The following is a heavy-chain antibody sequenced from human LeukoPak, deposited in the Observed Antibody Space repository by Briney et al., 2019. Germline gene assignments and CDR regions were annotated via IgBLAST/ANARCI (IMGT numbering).Heavy chain of an antibody. CDR2: INPNSGGT. J-gene: IGHJ6*03. CDR3: ARFGKGYGEVYYYYMDV. Sequence: GASVKVSCKASGYTFTGYYMHWVRQAPGQGLEWMGRINPNSGGTNYAQKFQGRVTMTRDTSISTAYMELSRLRSDDTAVYYCARFGKGYGEVYYYYMDVWGKGTTVTVSS. D-gene: IGHD5-18*01. CDR1: GYTFTGYY. V-gene: IGHV1-2*06.